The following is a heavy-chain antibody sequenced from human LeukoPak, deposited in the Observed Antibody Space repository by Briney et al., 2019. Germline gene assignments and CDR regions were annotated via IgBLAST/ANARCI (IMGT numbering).Heavy chain of an antibody. Sequence: ASVKVSCKASGYTFTGYYMHWLRQAPGQGLEWMGWINPNSGGTNYAQKFQGRVTMTRDTSISTAYMELSRLRSDDTAVYYCAREATVSSSYYFDYWGQGTLVTVSS. CDR1: GYTFTGYY. J-gene: IGHJ4*02. D-gene: IGHD3-16*02. CDR2: INPNSGGT. CDR3: AREATVSSSYYFDY. V-gene: IGHV1-2*02.